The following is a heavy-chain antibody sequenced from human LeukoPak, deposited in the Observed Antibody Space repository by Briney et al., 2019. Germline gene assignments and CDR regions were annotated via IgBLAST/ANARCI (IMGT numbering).Heavy chain of an antibody. CDR3: ARLYGTYPGWFDP. CDR1: GFTFSGFD. V-gene: IGHV3-30*03. Sequence: GRSLRLSCAASGFTFSGFDMYWVRQAPGKGLEWVAVISHDGSHTQHADSVKGRFTISRDNSKRTLYLQMNSLRAEDTAVYYCARLYGTYPGWFDPWGQGTLVTVSS. D-gene: IGHD4-17*01. CDR2: ISHDGSHT. J-gene: IGHJ5*02.